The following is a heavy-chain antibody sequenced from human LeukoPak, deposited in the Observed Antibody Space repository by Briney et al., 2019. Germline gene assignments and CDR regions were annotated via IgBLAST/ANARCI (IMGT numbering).Heavy chain of an antibody. CDR1: GYSFTSYW. CDR3: ARRRYCSSTSCYWFDP. D-gene: IGHD2-2*01. V-gene: IGHV5-51*01. J-gene: IGHJ5*02. CDR2: IYPGDSDT. Sequence: GESLKISCKGSGYSFTSYWIGWVRQMPGKGLEWTGIIYPGDSDTRYSPSFQGQVTISADKSISTAYLQWSSLKASDTAMYYCARRRYCSSTSCYWFDPWGQGTLVTVSS.